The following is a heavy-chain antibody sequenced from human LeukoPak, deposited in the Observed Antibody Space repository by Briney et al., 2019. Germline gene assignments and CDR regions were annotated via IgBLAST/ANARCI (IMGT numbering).Heavy chain of an antibody. J-gene: IGHJ4*02. Sequence: SETLSLTCTVSGGSISSYYWSWIRQPPGKGLEWIGYIYYSGSTNYNPSLKSRVTISVDTSKNQFSLKLSSVTAADTAVYYCARRRCSSTSCYGVPDYWGQGTLVTVSS. D-gene: IGHD2-2*01. CDR1: GGSISSYY. CDR2: IYYSGST. V-gene: IGHV4-59*08. CDR3: ARRRCSSTSCYGVPDY.